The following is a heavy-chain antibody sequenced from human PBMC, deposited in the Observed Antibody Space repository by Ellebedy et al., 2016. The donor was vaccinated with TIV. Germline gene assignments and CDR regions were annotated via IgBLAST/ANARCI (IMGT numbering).Heavy chain of an antibody. Sequence: GESLKISXAASGFTFSSYGMHWVRQAPGKGLEWVAVIWYDGSNKYYADSVKGRFTISRDNSKNTLYLQMNSLRAEDTAVYYCARDRAVRATPINWFDPWGQGTLVTVSS. J-gene: IGHJ5*02. CDR3: ARDRAVRATPINWFDP. D-gene: IGHD2-15*01. CDR2: IWYDGSNK. V-gene: IGHV3-33*01. CDR1: GFTFSSYG.